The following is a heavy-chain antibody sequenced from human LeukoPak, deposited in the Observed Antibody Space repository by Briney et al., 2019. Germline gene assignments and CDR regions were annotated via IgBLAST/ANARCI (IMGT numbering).Heavy chain of an antibody. V-gene: IGHV3-21*01. CDR3: TRAYDSRSAFDY. CDR2: ISGSSSYI. D-gene: IGHD3-3*01. J-gene: IGHJ4*02. CDR1: GFTFSSYS. Sequence: PVGSLRLSCAASGFTFSSYSMTWVRQAPGKGLEWVSSISGSSSYIFYADSVKGRFTISRDNAKNSLYLQMNSLRAEDTAVYFCTRAYDSRSAFDYWGQGTLVTVSS.